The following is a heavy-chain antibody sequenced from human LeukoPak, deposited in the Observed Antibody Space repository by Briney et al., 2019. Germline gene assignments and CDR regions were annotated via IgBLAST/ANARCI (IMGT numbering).Heavy chain of an antibody. CDR3: ARSNYHGSGELLYYYYYYYMDV. CDR2: INPNSGGT. J-gene: IGHJ6*03. D-gene: IGHD3-10*01. V-gene: IGHV1-2*02. CDR1: GYTFNGYY. Sequence: ASVKVSCKASGYTFNGYYVHWVRQAPGQGLEWMGWINPNSGGTNYAQKFQGRVTMTRDTSISTAYMELSSLRSEDTAVYYCARSNYHGSGELLYYYYYYYMDVWGKGTTVTISS.